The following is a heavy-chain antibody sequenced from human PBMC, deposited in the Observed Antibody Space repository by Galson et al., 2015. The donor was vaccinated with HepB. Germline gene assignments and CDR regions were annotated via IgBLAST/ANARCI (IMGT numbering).Heavy chain of an antibody. V-gene: IGHV3-7*05. Sequence: SLRLSCAASEFILSMYWMNWVRQAPGKGLEWVANIKEDGSEKNYVDSVKGRFTISRDNAKNSLYLQMNSLRAEDTAIYYCARVKRGEWYYFYYYGMDVWGQGTTVTVS. J-gene: IGHJ6*02. CDR3: ARVKRGEWYYFYYYGMDV. CDR2: IKEDGSEK. D-gene: IGHD3-10*01. CDR1: EFILSMYW.